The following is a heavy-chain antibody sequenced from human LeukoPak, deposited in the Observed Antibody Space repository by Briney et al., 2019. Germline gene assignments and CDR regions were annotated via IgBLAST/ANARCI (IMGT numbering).Heavy chain of an antibody. Sequence: PGGSLRLSCAASGFTVSSNYMSWVRQAPGKGLEWVSVIYSGGSTYYADSVKGRFTISRDNSKNTLYLQMNSLRAEDTAVYYCARDAPLYYDILTGYDYWGQGTLVTVSS. V-gene: IGHV3-53*01. CDR1: GFTVSSNY. D-gene: IGHD3-9*01. J-gene: IGHJ4*02. CDR3: ARDAPLYYDILTGYDY. CDR2: IYSGGST.